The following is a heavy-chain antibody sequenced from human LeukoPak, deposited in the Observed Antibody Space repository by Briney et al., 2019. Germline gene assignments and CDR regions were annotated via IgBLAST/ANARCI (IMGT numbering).Heavy chain of an antibody. D-gene: IGHD3-10*01. Sequence: GGSLRLSCTVSGFTVSSNSMSWARQAPGKGLEWVAFIRNDGSIRYHADSIKGRFTISRDNSKSTLYLQMSSLRVDDTALYYCAKGRAGMLRGVCDYWGQGTLVSVSS. J-gene: IGHJ4*02. CDR1: GFTVSSNS. CDR2: IRNDGSIR. V-gene: IGHV3-30*02. CDR3: AKGRAGMLRGVCDY.